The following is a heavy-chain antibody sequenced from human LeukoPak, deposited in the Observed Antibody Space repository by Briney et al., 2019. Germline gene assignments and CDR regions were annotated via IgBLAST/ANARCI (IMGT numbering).Heavy chain of an antibody. J-gene: IGHJ4*02. V-gene: IGHV3-66*01. CDR2: IYSGGST. D-gene: IGHD4-23*01. Sequence: GGSLRLSCVASGFTVSSNYMSWVRQAPGEGLEWVSVIYSGGSTDYADSVKGRFTISRDNSKNTLYLQMNSLRAEDTAVYYCARSSMTTVVTTGFDYWGQGTLVTVSS. CDR1: GFTVSSNY. CDR3: ARSSMTTVVTTGFDY.